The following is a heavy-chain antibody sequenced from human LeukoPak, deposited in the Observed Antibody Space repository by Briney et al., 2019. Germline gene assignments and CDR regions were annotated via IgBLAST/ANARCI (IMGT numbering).Heavy chain of an antibody. J-gene: IGHJ4*02. CDR1: GGTFSGYY. CDR2: INHGGST. V-gene: IGHV4-34*01. CDR3: ARASGDYRPYYSDD. D-gene: IGHD4-17*01. Sequence: SETLSLTCAVSGGTFSGYYWSWIRQPPGKGLEWIGEINHGGSTNYNPSLKSRVTISVDTSKNQFYLKLSTVTAADTAVYYCARASGDYRPYYSDDWGQASLVSDCS.